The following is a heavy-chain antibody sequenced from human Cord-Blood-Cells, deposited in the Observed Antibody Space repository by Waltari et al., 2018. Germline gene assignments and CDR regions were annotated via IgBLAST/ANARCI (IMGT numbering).Heavy chain of an antibody. CDR3: ARDRTIVVSSTYDAFDI. V-gene: IGHV4-34*01. D-gene: IGHD2-15*01. CDR1: GGSFRGYY. J-gene: IGHJ3*02. Sequence: QVQLQQWGAGLLKPSETLSLTCAVYGGSFRGYYWSWIRPPPGKGLEWIGEINHSGSTNYNPSLKSRVTISVDTSKNQFSLKLSSVTAADTAVYYCARDRTIVVSSTYDAFDIWGQGTMVTVSS. CDR2: INHSGST.